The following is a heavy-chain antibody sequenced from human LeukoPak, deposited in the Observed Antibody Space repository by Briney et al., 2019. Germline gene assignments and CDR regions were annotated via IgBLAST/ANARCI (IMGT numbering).Heavy chain of an antibody. Sequence: PGGSLRLSCAASGFTFSSYGMHWVRQAPGKGLEWVAFIRYDGSNKYYADSVKGRFTISRDNAKNSLYLQMNSLRAEDTAVYYCARDQAYSQWELTCFDYWGQGTLVTVSS. CDR3: ARDQAYSQWELTCFDY. V-gene: IGHV3-30*02. D-gene: IGHD1-26*01. CDR1: GFTFSSYG. CDR2: IRYDGSNK. J-gene: IGHJ4*02.